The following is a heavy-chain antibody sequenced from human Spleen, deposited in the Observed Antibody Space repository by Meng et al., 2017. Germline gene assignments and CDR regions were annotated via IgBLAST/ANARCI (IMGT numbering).Heavy chain of an antibody. J-gene: IGHJ4*02. CDR1: GYTFTGYY. Sequence: ASVKVSCKASGYTFTGYYMHWVRQAPGQGLEWMGWINPTTLNTNYAQKFQGRVTMTRDTSISTAYMELSSLRSDDTAVYYCARDRATGDNDSWGQGTLVTVSS. CDR2: INPTTLNT. CDR3: ARDRATGDNDS. V-gene: IGHV1-2*02. D-gene: IGHD1-1*01.